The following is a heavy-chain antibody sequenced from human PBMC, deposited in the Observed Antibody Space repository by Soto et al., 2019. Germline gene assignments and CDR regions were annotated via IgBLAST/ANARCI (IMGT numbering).Heavy chain of an antibody. V-gene: IGHV4-31*03. D-gene: IGHD3-10*01. J-gene: IGHJ4*02. CDR3: ARVGSYGSGSFVDY. CDR2: IYYSGST. CDR1: GGSISSGGYY. Sequence: SETLSLTCTVSGGSISSGGYYWSWIRQHPGKGLEWIGYIYYSGSTYYNPSLKSRVTISVDTSKNQFSLKLSSATAADTAVYYCARVGSYGSGSFVDYWGQGTLVTVSS.